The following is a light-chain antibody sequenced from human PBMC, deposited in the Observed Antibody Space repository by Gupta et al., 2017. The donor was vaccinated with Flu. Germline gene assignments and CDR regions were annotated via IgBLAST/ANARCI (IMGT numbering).Light chain of an antibody. CDR2: EVS. V-gene: IGLV2-8*01. Sequence: QSALTQPPSASGSPRQSVTISCTGTSSDVGGFHYVSWYQQHPGKVPKLMIYEVSQRPSGVPDRFSGSKSGYTASLTVSGLQAEDEADYYCSSYAGSDKDVFGTGTKVTVL. J-gene: IGLJ1*01. CDR1: SSDVGGFHY. CDR3: SSYAGSDKDV.